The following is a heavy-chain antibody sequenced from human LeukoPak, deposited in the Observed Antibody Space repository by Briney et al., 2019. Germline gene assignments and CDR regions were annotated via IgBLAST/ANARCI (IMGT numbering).Heavy chain of an antibody. V-gene: IGHV3-53*01. CDR1: GFTVSSNY. J-gene: IGHJ4*02. D-gene: IGHD3-22*01. Sequence: GGSLRLSCAASGFTVSSNYMSWVRQAPGKGLEWVSVIYSGGSTYYADSVKGRFTISRDNSKNTLYLQMNCLRAEDTAVYYCARTGDSSGYYPFDYWAREPWSPSPQ. CDR3: ARTGDSSGYYPFDY. CDR2: IYSGGST.